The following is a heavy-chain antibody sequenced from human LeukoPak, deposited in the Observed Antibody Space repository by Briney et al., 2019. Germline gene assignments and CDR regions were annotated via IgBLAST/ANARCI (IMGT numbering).Heavy chain of an antibody. CDR1: GGSINNYY. D-gene: IGHD2-15*01. CDR3: ARGRYCSADICSGGDAFDI. CDR2: IYTRGST. Sequence: KPSKTLSLTCTVSGGSINNYYWSWIRQPAGKGLEGIGRIYTRGSTNYNPSLKSRVTMSVDTSKNQFSLKLSSVTAADTAVYYCARGRYCSADICSGGDAFDIWGQGTMVSVSS. J-gene: IGHJ3*02. V-gene: IGHV4-4*07.